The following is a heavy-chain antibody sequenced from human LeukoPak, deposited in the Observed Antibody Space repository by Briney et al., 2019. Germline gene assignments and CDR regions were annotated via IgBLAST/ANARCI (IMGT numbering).Heavy chain of an antibody. Sequence: ASVKVSCKASGYTFTSYDINWVRQATGQGLEWMGWMNPNSGNTGCAQKFQGRVTMTRNTSISTAYMELSSLRCEDTAVYYCAIRYGSGEKYYYYYYVDVWGKGTTVTVSS. D-gene: IGHD3-10*01. V-gene: IGHV1-8*01. CDR2: MNPNSGNT. CDR1: GYTFTSYD. CDR3: AIRYGSGEKYYYYYYVDV. J-gene: IGHJ6*03.